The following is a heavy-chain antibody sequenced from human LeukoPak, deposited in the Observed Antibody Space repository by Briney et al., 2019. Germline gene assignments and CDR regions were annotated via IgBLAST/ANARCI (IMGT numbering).Heavy chain of an antibody. CDR2: IKQDGSEK. J-gene: IGHJ4*02. Sequence: GGSLRLSCAASGFIFSSYWMSWVRQAPGKGLEWVANIKQDGSEKYYVDSVKGRFTISRDNAKNSLYLQMNSLRAEDTAVYYCARARGGELSFDYWGQGILVTVSS. D-gene: IGHD1-26*01. V-gene: IGHV3-7*01. CDR3: ARARGGELSFDY. CDR1: GFIFSSYW.